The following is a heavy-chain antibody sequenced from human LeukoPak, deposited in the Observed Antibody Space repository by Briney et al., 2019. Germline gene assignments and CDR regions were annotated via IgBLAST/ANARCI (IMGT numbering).Heavy chain of an antibody. J-gene: IGHJ4*02. D-gene: IGHD3-10*01. CDR2: IKQDGSEK. CDR1: GFTFSSYW. V-gene: IGHV3-7*01. Sequence: PGGSLRLSCAASGFTFSSYWMSWVRQAPGKGLEWVANIKQDGSEKYYVDSVKGRFTISRDNAKNSLYLQMNSLRAEDTAVYYCARGDENYYGSGSQDYWGQGTLVTVSS. CDR3: ARGDENYYGSGSQDY.